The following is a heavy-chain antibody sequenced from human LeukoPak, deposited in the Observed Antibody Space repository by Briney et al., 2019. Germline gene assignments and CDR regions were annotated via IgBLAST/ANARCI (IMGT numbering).Heavy chain of an antibody. CDR3: AKDLSVVVTGYFDY. Sequence: PGGSLRLSCAASGFTFSSYGVHWVRQAPGKGLEWVAVIWYDGSNKYYADSVKGRFTISRDNSKNTLYLQMNSLRAEDTAVYYCAKDLSVVVTGYFDYWGQGTLVTVSS. V-gene: IGHV3-33*06. D-gene: IGHD2-21*02. CDR2: IWYDGSNK. CDR1: GFTFSSYG. J-gene: IGHJ4*02.